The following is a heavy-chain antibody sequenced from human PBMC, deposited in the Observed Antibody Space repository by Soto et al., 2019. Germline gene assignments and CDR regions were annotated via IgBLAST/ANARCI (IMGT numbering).Heavy chain of an antibody. D-gene: IGHD3-22*01. CDR1: GFDISTNY. CDR2: IYKDEST. CDR3: VRERSGTIYYDNSGFLY. Sequence: EVHLVESGGDLIQPGGSLRLSCAASGFDISTNYMSWVRQAPGQGLEWVSVIYKDESTQYADSVRGRFIISRDNSKNTLFLQMNSLRAEDTAVYFCVRERSGTIYYDNSGFLYWGRGTLVTVSS. J-gene: IGHJ4*02. V-gene: IGHV3-53*01.